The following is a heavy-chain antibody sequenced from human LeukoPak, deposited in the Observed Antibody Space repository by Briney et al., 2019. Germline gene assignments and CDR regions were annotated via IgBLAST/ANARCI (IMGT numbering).Heavy chain of an antibody. D-gene: IGHD2-2*01. V-gene: IGHV1-69*13. CDR1: GGTFSSYA. CDR2: IIPIFGTA. CDR3: ARGSGVVVPAALGYYYYGMDV. J-gene: IGHJ6*04. Sequence: APVKVSCKASGGTFSSYAISWVRQAPGQGLEWMGGIIPIFGTANYAQKFQGRVTITADESTSTAYMELSSLRSEDTAVYYCARGSGVVVPAALGYYYYGMDVWGKGTTVTVSS.